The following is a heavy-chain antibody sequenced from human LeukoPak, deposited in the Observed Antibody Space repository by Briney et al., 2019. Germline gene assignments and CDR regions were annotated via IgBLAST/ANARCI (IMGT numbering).Heavy chain of an antibody. J-gene: IGHJ4*02. V-gene: IGHV3-20*04. CDR1: GFTFVDYG. Sequence: GGSLRLSCATSGFTFVDYGLSWVHRAPGKGLEWLCAINYNGAITDYADSVKGRFTISRDNAKNSLYLRMDSLRAEDTALYYRARDRLGPSFSVSHFDLWGQGTLVTVSS. CDR2: INYNGAIT. D-gene: IGHD3-3*02. CDR3: ARDRLGPSFSVSHFDL.